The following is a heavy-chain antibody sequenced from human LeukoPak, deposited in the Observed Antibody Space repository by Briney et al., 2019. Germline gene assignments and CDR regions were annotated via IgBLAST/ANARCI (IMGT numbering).Heavy chain of an antibody. CDR1: GYTFTNYG. CDR2: ISAYNGDT. V-gene: IGHV1-18*01. D-gene: IGHD3-16*01. J-gene: IGHJ4*02. Sequence: ASVKVSCKASGYTFTNYGINWVRQAPGQGLEWMGWISAYNGDTKSAQKVQGRVTMTTDTSTSTAYMELRSLRSDDTAVYYCARVGEQRLDYYFDYWGQGTLVTVSS. CDR3: ARVGEQRLDYYFDY.